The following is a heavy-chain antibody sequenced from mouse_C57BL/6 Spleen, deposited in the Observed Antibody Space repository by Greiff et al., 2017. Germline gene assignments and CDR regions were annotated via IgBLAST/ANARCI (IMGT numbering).Heavy chain of an antibody. J-gene: IGHJ2*01. CDR1: GYTFTSYW. CDR3: ARSLLLRYYFDY. CDR2: FDPNSGGT. D-gene: IGHD1-1*01. Sequence: QVQLQQPGAELVKPGASVKLSCKASGYTFTSYWMHWVKQRPGRGLEWIGRFDPNSGGTKYNEKFKSKATLTVDKPSSTAYMQLSSLPSEDSAVYYCARSLLLRYYFDYWGQGTTLTVSS. V-gene: IGHV1-72*01.